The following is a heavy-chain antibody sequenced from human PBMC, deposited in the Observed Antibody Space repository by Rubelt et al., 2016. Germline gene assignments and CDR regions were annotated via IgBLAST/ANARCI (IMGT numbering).Heavy chain of an antibody. Sequence: QLQLQESGPGLVKPSETLSLTCTVSGGSISSSSYYWGWIRQPPGTGLEWIGEIDHSGSTNYNPSLKSRLTMSVDTSKNQFSLKLSSVTAADTAVYYCARGRNQWLLGHYYYYGLDVWGQGTTVTVSS. CDR2: IDHSGST. CDR1: GGSISSSSYY. V-gene: IGHV4-39*07. D-gene: IGHD6-19*01. CDR3: ARGRNQWLLGHYYYYGLDV. J-gene: IGHJ6*02.